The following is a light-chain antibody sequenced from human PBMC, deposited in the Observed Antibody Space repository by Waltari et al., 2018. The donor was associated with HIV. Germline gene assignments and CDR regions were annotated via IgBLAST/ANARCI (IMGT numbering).Light chain of an antibody. CDR2: QVS. CDR1: QSLLDSHGNTY. V-gene: IGKV2-30*01. Sequence: DVVMTQSPLSLPVTLGQPASISCRSSQSLLDSHGNTYLNWFHQRQGQFPTRLIYQVSNRDSGVPDRFSGSGSGTDFTLKISRVEAEDVGVYYCMQGKHPITFGQGTRLEIK. J-gene: IGKJ5*01. CDR3: MQGKHPIT.